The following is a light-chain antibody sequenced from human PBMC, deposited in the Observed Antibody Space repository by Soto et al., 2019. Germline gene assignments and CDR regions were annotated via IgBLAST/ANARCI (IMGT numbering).Light chain of an antibody. CDR2: LNSDGSH. J-gene: IGLJ3*02. V-gene: IGLV4-69*01. CDR1: SGHSSYA. Sequence: QLVLTQSPSASASLGASVKLTCTLSSGHSSYAIAWHQQQPEKGPRYLMKLNSDGSHNKGDGIPDRFSGSSSGAERYLTISSLQSEDEADYYCQTWGTGPWVFGGGIKLTVL. CDR3: QTWGTGPWV.